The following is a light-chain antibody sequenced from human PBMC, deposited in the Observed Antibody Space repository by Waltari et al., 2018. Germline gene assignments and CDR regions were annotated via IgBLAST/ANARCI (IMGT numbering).Light chain of an antibody. Sequence: IVLTQSPGPLSLSPGDRATLSCRASPRVSRSYLAWYQQKPGQAPSLLIYGASSRATGVPDRFSGSGSGTDFTLTISRLEPEDFAVYYCQQYGISPGTFGQGTKLEIK. CDR2: GAS. V-gene: IGKV3-20*01. CDR3: QQYGISPGT. J-gene: IGKJ2*01. CDR1: PRVSRSY.